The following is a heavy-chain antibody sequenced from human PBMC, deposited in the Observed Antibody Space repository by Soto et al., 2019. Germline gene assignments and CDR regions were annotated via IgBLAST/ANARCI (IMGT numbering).Heavy chain of an antibody. D-gene: IGHD1-1*01. CDR1: GGSISSSNW. CDR2: IYHSGST. Sequence: PSETLSLTCAVSGGSISSSNWWSWVRQPPGKGLEWIGEIYHSGSTNYNPSLKSRVTISVDTSKNQFSLKLISVTGADSAIYYCAREGGYVDYWGQGTLVTVSS. J-gene: IGHJ4*02. V-gene: IGHV4-4*02. CDR3: AREGGYVDY.